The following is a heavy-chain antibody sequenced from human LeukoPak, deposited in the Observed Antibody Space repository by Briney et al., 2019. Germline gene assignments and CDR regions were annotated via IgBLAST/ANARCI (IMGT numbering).Heavy chain of an antibody. D-gene: IGHD1-14*01. Sequence: GGSLRLSCVGSGFTFSSYWMTWVRQAPGKGLEWVANIKDDGSEKYSVDSVKGRFTISRDNAKNLLYRQMSGLSAEDTAVYYCARARIDYWRQGTLVTV. CDR1: GFTFSSYW. J-gene: IGHJ4*02. CDR2: IKDDGSEK. V-gene: IGHV3-7*04. CDR3: ARARIDY.